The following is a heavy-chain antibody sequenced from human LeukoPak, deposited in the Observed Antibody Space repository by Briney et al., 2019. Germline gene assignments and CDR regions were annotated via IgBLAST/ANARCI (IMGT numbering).Heavy chain of an antibody. V-gene: IGHV3-30*18. J-gene: IGHJ4*01. CDR3: AKEMGSRSSLFYFDY. Sequence: GGSLSLSCAASGFTFSSFGMHWVRQAPGKGLEGVAGISNDGSNNYYADSVNGRFTVPRDNSKNTLYLLVNTLRGEDTAVYYCAKEMGSRSSLFYFDYWGQETLLTVSS. CDR1: GFTFSSFG. D-gene: IGHD3-10*01. CDR2: ISNDGSNN.